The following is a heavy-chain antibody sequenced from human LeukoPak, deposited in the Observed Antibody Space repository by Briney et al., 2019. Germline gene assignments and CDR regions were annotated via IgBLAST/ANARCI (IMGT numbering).Heavy chain of an antibody. D-gene: IGHD6-19*01. CDR2: ISGSGGST. J-gene: IGHJ4*02. CDR1: GCTISSYG. V-gene: IGHV3-23*01. CDR3: AKGRYSSGWYMKDY. Sequence: GGSLRLSCAASGCTISSYGMNWVRQPPGKGLEWVSAISGSGGSTYYSDSVKGRFTISRDNSKNTLYLQMNSLRAEDTAVYYCAKGRYSSGWYMKDYWGQGTLVTVSS.